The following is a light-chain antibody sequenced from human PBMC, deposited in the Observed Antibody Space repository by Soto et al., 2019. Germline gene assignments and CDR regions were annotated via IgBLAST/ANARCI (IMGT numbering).Light chain of an antibody. CDR1: QSVSSSY. V-gene: IGKV3-20*01. CDR3: QQYGSSPQT. CDR2: GAS. J-gene: IGKJ1*01. Sequence: EIKLTQSPCTLSLSPGERATLSCRASQSVSSSYLAWYQQKPGQAPRLLIYGASSRATGIPDRFSGSGSGTDFTLTISRLEPEDFAVYYCQQYGSSPQTFGQGTKVDIK.